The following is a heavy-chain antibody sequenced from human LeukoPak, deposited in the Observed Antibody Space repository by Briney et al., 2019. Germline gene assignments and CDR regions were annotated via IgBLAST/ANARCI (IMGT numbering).Heavy chain of an antibody. Sequence: SETLSPTCTVSGGSISSSSYYWGWIRQPPGKGLEWIGSIYYSGSTYYNPSLKSRVTISVDTSKDQFSLKLSSVTAADTAVYYCARGYYYDSSGQLGDLDYWGQGTLVTVSS. CDR2: IYYSGST. D-gene: IGHD3-22*01. CDR3: ARGYYYDSSGQLGDLDY. CDR1: GGSISSSSYY. V-gene: IGHV4-39*07. J-gene: IGHJ4*02.